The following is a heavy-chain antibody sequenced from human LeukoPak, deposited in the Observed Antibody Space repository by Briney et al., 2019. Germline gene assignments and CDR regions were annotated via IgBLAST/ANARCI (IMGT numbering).Heavy chain of an antibody. J-gene: IGHJ4*02. CDR2: ISSSSNYI. CDR1: GFTFSSYS. V-gene: IGHV3-21*01. D-gene: IGHD6-6*01. Sequence: GGSLRLSSAASGFTFSSYSMNWVRPAPGEGLGWVSSISSSSNYIYYADSVKGLFTISRDNAKNSLYLQVNSLRAEDTAVYYCARELSNSSIALPSDYWGQGTLVTVSS. CDR3: ARELSNSSIALPSDY.